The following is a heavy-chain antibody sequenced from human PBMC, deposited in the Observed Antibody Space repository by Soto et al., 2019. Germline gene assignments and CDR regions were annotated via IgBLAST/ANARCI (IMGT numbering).Heavy chain of an antibody. D-gene: IGHD3-22*01. J-gene: IGHJ4*02. Sequence: SVEVSCKASGGTFSSYASRWVRQAPGQGLEWMGGIIPIFGTANYAQKFQGRVTITADESTSTAYMELSSLRSEDTAVYYCARDSEYYYDSSGSSNFDYWGQGTLVTVSS. CDR1: GGTFSSYA. CDR3: ARDSEYYYDSSGSSNFDY. CDR2: IIPIFGTA. V-gene: IGHV1-69*13.